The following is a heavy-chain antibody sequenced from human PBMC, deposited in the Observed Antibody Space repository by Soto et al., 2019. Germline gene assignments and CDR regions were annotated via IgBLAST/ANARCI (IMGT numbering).Heavy chain of an antibody. V-gene: IGHV3-23*01. CDR2: ISGSGGST. CDR1: GFTFSSYA. D-gene: IGHD3-10*01. CDR3: AKGPSYGSGSYDAFDI. Sequence: GSLRLSCAASGFTFSSYAMSWVRQAPGKGLEWVSAISGSGGSTYYADSVKGRFTISRDNSKNTLYLQMNSLRAEDTAVYYCAKGPSYGSGSYDAFDIWGQGTMVTVSS. J-gene: IGHJ3*02.